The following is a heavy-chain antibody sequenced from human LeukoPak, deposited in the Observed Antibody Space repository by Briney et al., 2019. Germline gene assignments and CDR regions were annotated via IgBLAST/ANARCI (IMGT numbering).Heavy chain of an antibody. Sequence: PETLSLTCAVYGGSFSGYYWSWIRQPPGKGLEWIGEINHSGSTNYNPSLKSRVTISVDTSKNQFSLKLSSVTAADTAVYYCARGDGYSYGLTHWGQGTLVTVSS. J-gene: IGHJ4*02. CDR2: INHSGST. D-gene: IGHD5-18*01. CDR3: ARGDGYSYGLTH. CDR1: GGSFSGYY. V-gene: IGHV4-34*01.